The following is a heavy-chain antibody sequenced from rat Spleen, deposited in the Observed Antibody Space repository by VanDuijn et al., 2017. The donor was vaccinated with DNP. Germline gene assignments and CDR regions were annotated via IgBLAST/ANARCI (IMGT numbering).Heavy chain of an antibody. CDR3: ARFGPDLDY. Sequence: EVLLQESGPGLVKPSQSLSLTCSVTGYSITSNYWGWIRKLPGNKMEWMGFISYSGSASYNPSLKSRFSITRDTSKNQFFLQLNSVNTEDTATYYCARFGPDLDYWGQGVMVTVSS. CDR2: ISYSGSA. J-gene: IGHJ2*01. CDR1: GYSITSNY. V-gene: IGHV3-1*01. D-gene: IGHD3-1*01.